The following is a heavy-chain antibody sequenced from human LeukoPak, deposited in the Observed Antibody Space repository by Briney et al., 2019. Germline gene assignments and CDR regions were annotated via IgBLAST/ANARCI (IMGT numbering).Heavy chain of an antibody. V-gene: IGHV3-21*04. Sequence: GGSLRLSCAASGFTFSSYSMTWVRQAPGKGLEWVSSISGSSTYIDYADSVKGRFTISRDNAKNSLYLQMNSLRADDTAVYYCAKDPYGSGSYAFDYWGQGTLVTVSS. CDR1: GFTFSSYS. CDR2: ISGSSTYI. D-gene: IGHD3-10*01. CDR3: AKDPYGSGSYAFDY. J-gene: IGHJ4*02.